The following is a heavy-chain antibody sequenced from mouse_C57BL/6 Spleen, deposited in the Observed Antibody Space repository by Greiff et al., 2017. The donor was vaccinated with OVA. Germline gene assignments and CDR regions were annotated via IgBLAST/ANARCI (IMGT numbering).Heavy chain of an antibody. J-gene: IGHJ4*01. Sequence: QVQLQQPGAELVKPGASVKLSCKASGYTFTSYWMHWVKQRPGQGLEWIGMIHPNSGSTNYNEKFKSKATLTVDKSSSTAYMQLSSLTSEDSAVYYCATTGPRDYYAMDYWGQGTSVTVSS. CDR2: IHPNSGST. D-gene: IGHD4-1*02. CDR1: GYTFTSYW. CDR3: ATTGPRDYYAMDY. V-gene: IGHV1-64*01.